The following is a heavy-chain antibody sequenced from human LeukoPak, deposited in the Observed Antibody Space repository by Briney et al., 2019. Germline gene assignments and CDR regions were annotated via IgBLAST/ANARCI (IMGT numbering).Heavy chain of an antibody. CDR1: GFTFSSYA. D-gene: IGHD2-2*01. V-gene: IGHV3-23*01. Sequence: PGGSLRLSCAASGFTFSSYAMSWVRQAPGKGLEWVSAISGSGGSTYYADSVKGRFTISRDNSKNTLYLQMNSLRAEDTAVYYCAKDQRDCSSTSCYGYWGQGTLVTVSS. J-gene: IGHJ4*02. CDR2: ISGSGGST. CDR3: AKDQRDCSSTSCYGY.